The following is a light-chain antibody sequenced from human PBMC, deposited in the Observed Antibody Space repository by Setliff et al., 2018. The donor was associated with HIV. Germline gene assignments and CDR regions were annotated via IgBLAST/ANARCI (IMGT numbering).Light chain of an antibody. CDR3: SSYTSSSPYV. Sequence: SVLAQPASVSGSPGQSITISCTGTSSDIGGYNFVSWYQHHPGKAPKLMIYEVTNRPSGVSNRFSGSKSGNTASLTISGLQADDEADYYCSSYTSSSPYVFGTGTRSPS. J-gene: IGLJ1*01. V-gene: IGLV2-14*01. CDR2: EVT. CDR1: SSDIGGYNF.